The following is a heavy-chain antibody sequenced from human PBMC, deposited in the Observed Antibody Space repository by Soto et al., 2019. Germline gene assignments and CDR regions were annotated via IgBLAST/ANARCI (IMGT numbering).Heavy chain of an antibody. J-gene: IGHJ6*03. D-gene: IGHD1-26*01. CDR2: IYYSGST. Sequence: SETLSLTCTVSGGSISSYYWSWIRQPPGKGLEWIGYIYYSGSTNYNPSLKSRVTISVDTSKNQFSLKLSSVTAADTAVYYCASLSRMSSYYYYMDVWGKGTTVTVSS. V-gene: IGHV4-59*01. CDR3: ASLSRMSSYYYYMDV. CDR1: GGSISSYY.